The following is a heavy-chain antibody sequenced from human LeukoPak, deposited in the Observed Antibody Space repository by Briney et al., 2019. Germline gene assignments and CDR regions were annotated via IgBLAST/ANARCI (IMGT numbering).Heavy chain of an antibody. J-gene: IGHJ6*03. CDR3: ARLRDYYDSSGYYQPYYMDV. V-gene: IGHV4-34*01. D-gene: IGHD3-22*01. CDR2: INHSGST. CDR1: GGSFSGYY. Sequence: SETLSLTCAVYGGSFSGYYWSWIRQPPGKGLEWIGEINHSGSTNYNPSLKSRVTISVDTSKNKFSLKLSSVTAADTAVYYCARLRDYYDSSGYYQPYYMDVWGKGTTVTISS.